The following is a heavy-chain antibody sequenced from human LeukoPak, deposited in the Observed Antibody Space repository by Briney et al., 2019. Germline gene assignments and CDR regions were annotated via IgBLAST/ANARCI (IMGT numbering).Heavy chain of an antibody. CDR3: ARQDVDYGGKDYYYYMDV. D-gene: IGHD4-23*01. CDR2: IYTSGST. CDR1: GGSISSGSYY. V-gene: IGHV4-61*02. Sequence: SETLSLTCTVSGGSISSGSYYWSWIRQPAGKGLERIGRIYTSGSTNYNPSLTSRVTISVDTSKNQFSLKLSSVTAADTAVYYCARQDVDYGGKDYYYYMDVWGKGTTVTVSS. J-gene: IGHJ6*03.